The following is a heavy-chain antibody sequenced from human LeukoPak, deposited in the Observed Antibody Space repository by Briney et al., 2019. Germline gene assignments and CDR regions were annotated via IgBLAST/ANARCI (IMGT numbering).Heavy chain of an antibody. CDR1: GSTFSSAG. D-gene: IGHD3-9*01. J-gene: IGHJ4*02. V-gene: IGHV3-48*04. CDR3: VRAYDILTGPEY. Sequence: PGGSLRLSCAASGSTFSSAGMNWVRQAPGKGLEWVSYINGYSNSIFYGDSVKGRFTISRDNAKNIVYLQMNSLSAEDTAVYYCVRAYDILTGPEYWGQGTLVTVSS. CDR2: INGYSNSI.